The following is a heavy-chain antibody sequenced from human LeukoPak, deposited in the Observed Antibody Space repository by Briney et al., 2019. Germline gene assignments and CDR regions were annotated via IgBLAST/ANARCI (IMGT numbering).Heavy chain of an antibody. V-gene: IGHV4-39*07. D-gene: IGHD5-24*01. CDR3: AKMSTAEVCFDY. CDR1: GGSISSSSYY. J-gene: IGHJ4*02. CDR2: IYYSGST. Sequence: SETLSLTCTVSGGSISSSSYYWGWIRQPPGKGLEWIGSIYYSGSTYYNPSLKSRVTISVDTSKDQFSLKLSSVTAADTAVYYCAKMSTAEVCFDYWGQGTLVTVSS.